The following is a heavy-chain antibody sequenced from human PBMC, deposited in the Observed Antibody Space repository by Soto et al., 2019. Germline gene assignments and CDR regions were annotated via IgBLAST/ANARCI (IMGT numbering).Heavy chain of an antibody. Sequence: LSCAASGFTFSDYYMSWIRQAPGKGLEWVSYITSSGSTIYYADSVKGRFTISRDNAKNSLYLQMNSLRAEDTAVYYCARSFGVAAAGPFDYWGQGTLVTVSS. V-gene: IGHV3-11*01. J-gene: IGHJ4*02. CDR1: GFTFSDYY. CDR2: ITSSGSTI. D-gene: IGHD6-13*01. CDR3: ARSFGVAAAGPFDY.